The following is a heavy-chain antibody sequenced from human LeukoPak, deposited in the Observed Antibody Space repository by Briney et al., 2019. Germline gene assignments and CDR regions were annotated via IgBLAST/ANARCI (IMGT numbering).Heavy chain of an antibody. Sequence: ASVKLSCKSSGYTFSGYYMHWVRQAPGQGLEWMGCINPNNGGTKYAQKFQGRVSMTRDTSLSTAYRELTRLRSDDTAVYYCARAPGSDWGQGTLVTVSS. V-gene: IGHV1-2*02. J-gene: IGHJ4*02. CDR3: ARAPGSD. CDR1: GYTFSGYY. D-gene: IGHD3-10*01. CDR2: INPNNGGT.